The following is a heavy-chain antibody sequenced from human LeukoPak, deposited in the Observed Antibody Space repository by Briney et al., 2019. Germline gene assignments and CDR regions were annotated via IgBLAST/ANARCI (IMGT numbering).Heavy chain of an antibody. D-gene: IGHD3-22*01. V-gene: IGHV4-59*01. CDR3: ARAPKGYYYDSSGYNAFDI. CDR1: GGSISSCY. J-gene: IGHJ3*02. CDR2: IYYSGST. Sequence: PSETLSLTCTVSGGSISSCYWSWIRQPPGKGLEWIGYIYYSGSTNYNPSLKSRVTISVDTSKNQFSLKLSSVTAADTAVYYCARAPKGYYYDSSGYNAFDIWGQGTMVTVSS.